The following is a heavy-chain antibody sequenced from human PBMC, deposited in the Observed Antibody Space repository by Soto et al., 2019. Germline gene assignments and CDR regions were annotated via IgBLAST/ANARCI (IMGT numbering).Heavy chain of an antibody. CDR2: IWYDGSNK. CDR1: GFTFINYG. CDR3: ARADNYGGPGHYDSYYGMDV. V-gene: IGHV3-33*01. D-gene: IGHD4-17*01. Sequence: GGSLRLSCAASGFTFINYGMHWVRQAPGKGLEWVAVIWYDGSNKYYVDSVEGRFTISRDNSKNTLYLQMNSLRAEDTAVYYCARADNYGGPGHYDSYYGMDVWGQGTTVTVSS. J-gene: IGHJ6*02.